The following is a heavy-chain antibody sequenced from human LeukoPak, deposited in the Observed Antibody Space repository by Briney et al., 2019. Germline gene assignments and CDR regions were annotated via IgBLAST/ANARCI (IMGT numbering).Heavy chain of an antibody. J-gene: IGHJ6*02. CDR1: GFSFTEYY. Sequence: PGGSLRLSCAGSGFSFTEYYMTWIRQTPGKGLECLSNISSSGTIIYYADSVKGRFTISRDNAKNSLFLQMNSLRAEDTAVYFCAREGQLLLDGYYAMDVWGQGTTVTVTS. V-gene: IGHV3-11*01. CDR3: AREGQLLLDGYYAMDV. D-gene: IGHD2-2*01. CDR2: ISSSGTII.